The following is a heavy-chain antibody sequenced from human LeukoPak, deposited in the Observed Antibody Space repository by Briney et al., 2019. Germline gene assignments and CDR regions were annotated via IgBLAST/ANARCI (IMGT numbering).Heavy chain of an antibody. CDR1: GFTVSTNY. Sequence: GGTLRLSCAASGFTVSTNYMSWVRQAPGKGLEWVSVIYSGGRTYYADSVKGRFTISRDNSKDTLYLQMNSLRAEDTAVYYCARESNSGYYLSYWGQGTLVTVSS. J-gene: IGHJ4*02. V-gene: IGHV3-66*01. CDR2: IYSGGRT. CDR3: ARESNSGYYLSY. D-gene: IGHD3-22*01.